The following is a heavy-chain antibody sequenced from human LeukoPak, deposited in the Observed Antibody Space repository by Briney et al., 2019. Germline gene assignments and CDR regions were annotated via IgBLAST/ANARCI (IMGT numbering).Heavy chain of an antibody. V-gene: IGHV1-8*01. CDR1: GYTFTGYD. J-gene: IGHJ4*02. CDR3: TRGSLSGSSRDY. Sequence: GASVRVSSKASGYTFTGYDINWVRQATGQGLEWMGWMNPNTGDTGYAQKFQGRVTMTRNSSIDTAYMELSGLRSEDTAVYYCTRGSLSGSSRDYWGQGTLLTVSS. D-gene: IGHD1-26*01. CDR2: MNPNTGDT.